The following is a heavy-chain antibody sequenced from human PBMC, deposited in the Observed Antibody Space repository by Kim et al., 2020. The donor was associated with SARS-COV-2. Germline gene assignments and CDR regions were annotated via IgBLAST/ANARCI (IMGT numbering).Heavy chain of an antibody. CDR1: GFTFSSYA. CDR2: ISGSGGST. CDR3: AKESGYYGSGSSPPFDY. D-gene: IGHD3-10*01. Sequence: GGSLRLSCAASGFTFSSYAMSWVRQAPGKGLEWVSAISGSGGSTYYADSVKGRFTISRDNSKNTLYLQMNSLRAEDTAVYYCAKESGYYGSGSSPPFDYWGQGTLVTVSS. V-gene: IGHV3-23*01. J-gene: IGHJ4*02.